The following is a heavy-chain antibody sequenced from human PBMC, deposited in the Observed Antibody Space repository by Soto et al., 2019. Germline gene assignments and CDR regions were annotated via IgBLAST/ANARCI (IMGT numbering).Heavy chain of an antibody. CDR2: IYPGDSDT. V-gene: IGHV5-51*01. CDR3: ARHSAVAGTWADV. J-gene: IGHJ6*02. CDR1: GYSFTSYW. D-gene: IGHD6-19*01. Sequence: GEALKISGEGSGYSFTSYWIGWVRQMHGKGLEWMGIIYPGDSDTRYSPSFQGQVTISADKSISTAYLQWSSLKASDTAMYYCARHSAVAGTWADVWGQGTTVTVSS.